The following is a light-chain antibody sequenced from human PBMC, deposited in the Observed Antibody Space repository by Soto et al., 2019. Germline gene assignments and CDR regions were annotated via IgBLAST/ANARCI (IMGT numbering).Light chain of an antibody. CDR3: QQYNTWPPIT. CDR1: QSVDNY. CDR2: GAS. V-gene: IGKV3-15*01. J-gene: IGKJ5*01. Sequence: IVFTQSPAPLSLSPGERATLSCRASQSVDNYLVWYQQKPGQAPRLLIYGASTRATGLPARFSGSGSGTDFTLTISSLQSEDFAVYYCQQYNTWPPITFGQGTRLEIK.